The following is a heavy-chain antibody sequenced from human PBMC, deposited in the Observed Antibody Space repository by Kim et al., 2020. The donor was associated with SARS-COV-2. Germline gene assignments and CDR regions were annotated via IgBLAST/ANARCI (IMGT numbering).Heavy chain of an antibody. D-gene: IGHD6-19*01. CDR1: GFTFSTYA. V-gene: IGHV3-48*02. Sequence: GGSLRLSCAASGFTFSTYAMNWVRQAPGKGLEWISYITSNSRNIYYADSVKGRFTISRDNAKNSLYLQMNSLRDEDTAVYYCARDLGKVAGTVGIDYWGQGALVTVSS. J-gene: IGHJ4*02. CDR2: ITSNSRNI. CDR3: ARDLGKVAGTVGIDY.